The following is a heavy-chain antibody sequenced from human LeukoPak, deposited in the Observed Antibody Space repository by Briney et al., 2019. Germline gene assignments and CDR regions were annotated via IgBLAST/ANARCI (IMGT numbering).Heavy chain of an antibody. V-gene: IGHV4-59*08. CDR2: IHNSGST. D-gene: IGHD4-23*01. J-gene: IGHJ5*02. CDR1: GGSISTYY. Sequence: SETLSLTCTVSGGSISTYYWSWIRQPPGKGLGWIGYIHNSGSTNYNPSLKSRVTISVDTSDNQFSLKLSSVTAADTAVYYCARQGDYVGNWFDPWGQGTLVTVSP. CDR3: ARQGDYVGNWFDP.